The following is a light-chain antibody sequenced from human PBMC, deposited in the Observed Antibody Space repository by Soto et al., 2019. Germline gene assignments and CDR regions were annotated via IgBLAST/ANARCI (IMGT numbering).Light chain of an antibody. CDR3: QHYGSSPT. V-gene: IGKV3-20*01. Sequence: EMVLTQSPDTLSLSPGERAALSCRASQRVTSNYLAWYQKKPDQAPRLLIYGASIRVNGIPDRFSGSGSGTDFSLTISRLEPEDFAVYYCQHYGSSPTFGGGTKVEIK. CDR2: GAS. J-gene: IGKJ4*01. CDR1: QRVTSNY.